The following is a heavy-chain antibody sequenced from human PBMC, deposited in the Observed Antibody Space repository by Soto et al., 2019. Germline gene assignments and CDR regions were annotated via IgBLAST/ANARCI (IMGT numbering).Heavy chain of an antibody. J-gene: IGHJ4*02. CDR3: ARWFGEYYFDY. V-gene: IGHV3-30-3*01. Sequence: QVQLVESGGGVVQPGRSLRLSCAASGFTFSSYAMHWVRQAPGKGLEWVAVISYDGSNKYYADSVKGRFTISRDNSKNTLYLQMNSLRAEDTAVYYCARWFGEYYFDYWGQGTLVTVSS. D-gene: IGHD3-10*01. CDR1: GFTFSSYA. CDR2: ISYDGSNK.